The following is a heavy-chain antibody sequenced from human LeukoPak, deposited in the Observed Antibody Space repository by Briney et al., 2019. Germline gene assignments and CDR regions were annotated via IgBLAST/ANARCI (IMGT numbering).Heavy chain of an antibody. V-gene: IGHV3-30*18. D-gene: IGHD3-22*01. Sequence: GRSLRLSCAASGFTFSSYGMHWVRQAPGKGLEWVAVISYDGSNKYYADSVKGRFTISRDNSKNTLYLQMNSLRAEDTAVYYCAKDLATFDSSGYYPNYYYGMDVWGQGTTVTVSS. CDR2: ISYDGSNK. CDR3: AKDLATFDSSGYYPNYYYGMDV. CDR1: GFTFSSYG. J-gene: IGHJ6*02.